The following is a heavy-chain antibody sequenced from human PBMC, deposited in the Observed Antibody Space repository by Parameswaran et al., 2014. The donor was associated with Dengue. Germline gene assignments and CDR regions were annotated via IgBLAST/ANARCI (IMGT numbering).Heavy chain of an antibody. V-gene: IGHV1-46*01. J-gene: IGHJ6*02. D-gene: IGHD1-14*01. Sequence: WVRQAPGQGLEWMGIINPSGGSTSYAQKFQGRVTMTRDTSTSTVYMELSSLRSEDTAVYYCARNLIPYAYYYGMDVWGQGTTVTVSS. CDR2: INPSGGST. CDR3: ARNLIPYAYYYGMDV.